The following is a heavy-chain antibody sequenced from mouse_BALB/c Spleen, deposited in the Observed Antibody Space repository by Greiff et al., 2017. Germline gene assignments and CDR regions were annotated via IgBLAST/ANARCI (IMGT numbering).Heavy chain of an antibody. Sequence: QVQLQQPGAELVRPGASVKLSCKASGYTFTSYWINWVKQRPGQGLEWIGNIYPSDSYTNYNQKFKDKATLTVDKSSSTAYMQLSSPTSEDSAVYYCTRSIDDGYYWFADGGQGTLVTVSA. D-gene: IGHD2-3*01. CDR1: GYTFTSYW. J-gene: IGHJ3*01. CDR2: IYPSDSYT. CDR3: TRSIDDGYYWFAD. V-gene: IGHV1-69*02.